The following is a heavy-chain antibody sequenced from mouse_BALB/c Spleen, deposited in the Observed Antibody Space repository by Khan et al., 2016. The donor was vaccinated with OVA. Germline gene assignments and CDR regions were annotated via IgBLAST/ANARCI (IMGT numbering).Heavy chain of an antibody. V-gene: IGHV5-6-4*01. CDR1: GFSFSSYS. CDR2: ISTGGSYT. D-gene: IGHD1-1*01. CDR3: TRHRGYYGSNGYFDY. J-gene: IGHJ2*01. Sequence: EVELVESGGDLVRPGGSLKLSCAASGFSFSSYSMSWVRQTPEKRLEWVATISTGGSYTYSPDSVKGRSTITRDNAKNTLYLQMSSLKSEDTALYYCTRHRGYYGSNGYFDYWGQGTTLTVSS.